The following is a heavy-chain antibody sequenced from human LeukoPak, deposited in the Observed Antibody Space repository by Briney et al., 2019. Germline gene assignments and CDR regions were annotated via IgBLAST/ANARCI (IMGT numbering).Heavy chain of an antibody. J-gene: IGHJ4*02. D-gene: IGHD4-17*01. Sequence: GGSLRLSCVGSGFTFVSHEMNWVRQAPGKGLEWVSYIRSSSTINYADSVKGRFTISRDNAKNSLYLQMNGLRAEDTAVYYCARERYGDYVYDYWGQGTLVTVSS. CDR3: ARERYGDYVYDY. CDR1: GFTFVSHE. V-gene: IGHV3-48*03. CDR2: IRSSSTI.